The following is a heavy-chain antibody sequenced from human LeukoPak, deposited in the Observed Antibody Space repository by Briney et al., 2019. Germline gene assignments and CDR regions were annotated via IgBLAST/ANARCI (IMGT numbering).Heavy chain of an antibody. CDR3: ARDTSWSPFY. CDR2: VASDGSFK. Sequence: GGSLRLSCAASGFTFDYYSFHWVRQAPGKGLEWVAHVASDGSFKWYADSVKGRFTISRDTSRNTIFLQMNSLGPDGTAKYYCARDTSWSPFYWGQGTLVTVSS. J-gene: IGHJ4*02. V-gene: IGHV3-30*04. D-gene: IGHD6-13*01. CDR1: GFTFDYYS.